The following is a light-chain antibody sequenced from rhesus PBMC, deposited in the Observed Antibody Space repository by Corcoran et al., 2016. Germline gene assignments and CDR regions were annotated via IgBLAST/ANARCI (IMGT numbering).Light chain of an antibody. J-gene: IGKJ1*01. CDR2: YAS. V-gene: IGKV1-32*01. CDR1: QGINSL. Sequence: DIQMTQSPSSRSASVGDRVTITCRASQGINSLLNWYQQKPGKAPKLLIYYASRLESGVPSRFSGRGSGTDFTLIISSLQPEDFAPYYCPQYTNIPWTSGQGTKVELK. CDR3: PQYTNIPWT.